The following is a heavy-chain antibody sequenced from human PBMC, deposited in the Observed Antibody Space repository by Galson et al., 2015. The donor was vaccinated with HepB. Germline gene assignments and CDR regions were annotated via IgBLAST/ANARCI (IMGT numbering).Heavy chain of an antibody. CDR2: IDWDDDK. Sequence: PALVKPTQTLTLTCTFSGFSLSTSGMCVSWIRQPPGKALEWLARIDWDDDKYYSTSLKTRLTISKDTSKNQVVLTMTNMDPVDTATYYCARIRFTGSDYYYYGMDVWGQGTTVTVSS. J-gene: IGHJ6*02. V-gene: IGHV2-70*11. CDR1: GFSLSTSGMC. D-gene: IGHD1-26*01. CDR3: ARIRFTGSDYYYYGMDV.